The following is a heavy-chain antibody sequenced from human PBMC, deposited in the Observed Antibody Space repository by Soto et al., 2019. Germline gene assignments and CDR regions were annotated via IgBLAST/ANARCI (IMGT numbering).Heavy chain of an antibody. J-gene: IGHJ6*03. CDR1: GDSVSSNSAA. V-gene: IGHV6-1*01. D-gene: IGHD3-10*01. CDR2: TYYRSKWYN. CDR3: ASSYRITMVRGVIYYYYYYMDV. Sequence: KQSQTLSLTCAISGDSVSSNSAAWNWIRQSPSRGLEWLGRTYYRSKWYNDSAVSVKSRITINPDTSKNQYSLQLNSVTPEDTAVYYCASSYRITMVRGVIYYYYYYMDVWGKGTPVTVSS.